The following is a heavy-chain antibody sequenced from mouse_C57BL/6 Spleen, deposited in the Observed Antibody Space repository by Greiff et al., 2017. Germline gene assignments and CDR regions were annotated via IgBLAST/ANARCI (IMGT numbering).Heavy chain of an antibody. CDR2: ISGGGGNT. CDR1: AFTFSSYT. V-gene: IGHV5-9*01. D-gene: IGHD2-1*01. J-gene: IGHJ4*01. Sequence: EVKLVESGGGLVKPGGSLKLSCAASAFTFSSYTMSWVRQTPEKRLEWVATISGGGGNTYYPDSVKGRFTISRDNAKNTLYLQMSSLRSEDTALYYCARFYGNTMDYWGQGTSVTVSS. CDR3: ARFYGNTMDY.